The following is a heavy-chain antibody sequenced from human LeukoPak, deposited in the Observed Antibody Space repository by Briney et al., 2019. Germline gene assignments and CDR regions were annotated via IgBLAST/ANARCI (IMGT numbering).Heavy chain of an antibody. V-gene: IGHV1-46*01. CDR2: INPSGGST. CDR1: GYTFTSYY. J-gene: IGHJ4*02. CDR3: ARGARGAGILYYLHY. D-gene: IGHD3-10*01. Sequence: ASVKVSCKASGYTFTSYYMHWGRHAPGQGLEWMGIINPSGGSTSYAQKFQSRVTMTTVTSTSTVYMELSSLRSEATAVYYCARGARGAGILYYLHYWGQGTLVTASS.